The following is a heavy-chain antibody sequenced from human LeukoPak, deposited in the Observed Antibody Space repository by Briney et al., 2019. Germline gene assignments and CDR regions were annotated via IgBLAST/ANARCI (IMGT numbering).Heavy chain of an antibody. D-gene: IGHD3-10*01. CDR1: GGSISSGGYY. Sequence: KSPETLSLTCTVSGGSISSGGYYWSWIRQHPGKGLEWIGYIYYSGSTYYNPSLKSRVTISVDTSKNQFSLKLSSVTAADTAVYYCALMIRAESGVDYWGQGTLVTVSS. J-gene: IGHJ4*02. V-gene: IGHV4-31*03. CDR3: ALMIRAESGVDY. CDR2: IYYSGST.